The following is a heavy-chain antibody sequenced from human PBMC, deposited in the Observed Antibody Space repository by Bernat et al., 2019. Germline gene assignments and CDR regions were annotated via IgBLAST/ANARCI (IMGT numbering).Heavy chain of an antibody. CDR3: AKDYEGVGDGYINDAFDI. V-gene: IGHV3-30*18. J-gene: IGHJ3*02. Sequence: QVQLVESGGGVVQPGRSLRLSCAASGFTFSSYGMHWVRQAPGKGLEWVAVISYDGSNKYYADSVKGRFTISRDNSKNTLYLQMNSLRAEDTAVYYCAKDYEGVGDGYINDAFDIWGQGTMVTVSS. D-gene: IGHD5-24*01. CDR2: ISYDGSNK. CDR1: GFTFSSYG.